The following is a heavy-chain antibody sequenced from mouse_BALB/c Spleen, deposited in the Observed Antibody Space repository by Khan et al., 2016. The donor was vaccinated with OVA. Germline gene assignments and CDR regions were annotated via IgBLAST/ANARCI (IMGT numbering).Heavy chain of an antibody. V-gene: IGHV2-2*02. Sequence: QVQLKQPGPGLVQPSQSLSITCTVSGFSLTSYGVHWVRQFPGQGLEWLGVIWSGGSTVYNAAFISRLSISKDDSKSHVFFNMNSLQPNDTAIYSCARHGAYVHWYYDVWGARSTFTVSS. CDR3: ARHGAYVHWYYDV. CDR1: GFSLTSYG. J-gene: IGHJ1*01. D-gene: IGHD2-13*01. CDR2: IWSGGST.